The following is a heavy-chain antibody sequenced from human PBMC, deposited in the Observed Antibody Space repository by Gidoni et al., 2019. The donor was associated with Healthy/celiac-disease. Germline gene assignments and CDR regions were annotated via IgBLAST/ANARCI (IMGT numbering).Heavy chain of an antibody. D-gene: IGHD6-13*01. CDR1: GYTFTGYY. Sequence: QVQLVQSGAEVKKPGASVKVSCKASGYTFTGYYMHWVRQAPGQVLEWMGRINPNSGGTNYAQKFQGRVTMTRDTSISTAYMELSRLRSDDTAVYYCAREGRRKQQLGGKELDYWGQGTLVTVSS. V-gene: IGHV1-2*06. J-gene: IGHJ4*02. CDR2: INPNSGGT. CDR3: AREGRRKQQLGGKELDY.